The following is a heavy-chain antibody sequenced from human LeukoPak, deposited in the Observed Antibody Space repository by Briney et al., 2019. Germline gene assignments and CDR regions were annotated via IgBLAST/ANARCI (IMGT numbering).Heavy chain of an antibody. Sequence: PGGSLRLSCAASGFTFSSYAMSWVRQAPGKGLEWVSAISGSGGSTYYAGSVKGRFTISRDNSKNTLYLQMNSPRAEDTAVYYCAKDYYDSSGQKGSYYFDYWGQGTLVTVSS. V-gene: IGHV3-23*01. CDR1: GFTFSSYA. CDR3: AKDYYDSSGQKGSYYFDY. CDR2: ISGSGGST. D-gene: IGHD3-22*01. J-gene: IGHJ4*02.